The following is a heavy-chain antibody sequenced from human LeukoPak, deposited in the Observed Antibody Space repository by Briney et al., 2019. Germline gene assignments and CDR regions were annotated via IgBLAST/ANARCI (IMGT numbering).Heavy chain of an antibody. Sequence: GGSLRLSCAASGVTFSSYSMNWVRQAPGKGLEWVSYISSSSSTIYYADSVTGRFTISRDNAKNSLYLQMNSLRAEDTAVYYCARDVLLWFGELSGWGQGTLVTVSS. D-gene: IGHD3-10*01. CDR2: ISSSSSTI. CDR3: ARDVLLWFGELSG. J-gene: IGHJ4*02. V-gene: IGHV3-48*01. CDR1: GVTFSSYS.